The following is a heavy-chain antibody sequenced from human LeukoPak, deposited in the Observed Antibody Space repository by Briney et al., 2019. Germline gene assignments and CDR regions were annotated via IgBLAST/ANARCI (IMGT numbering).Heavy chain of an antibody. D-gene: IGHD6-13*01. CDR3: AGGKYSSSFIDFDY. V-gene: IGHV4-31*03. CDR2: IYYSGST. J-gene: IGHJ4*02. CDR1: GGSISSGGYY. Sequence: SQTLSLTCTVSGGSISSGGYYWSWIRQHPGKGLEWIGYIYYSGSTNYNPSFKSRVTMSVDTSKNQFSLKLSSVTAADTAVYYCAGGKYSSSFIDFDYWGQGTLVTVSS.